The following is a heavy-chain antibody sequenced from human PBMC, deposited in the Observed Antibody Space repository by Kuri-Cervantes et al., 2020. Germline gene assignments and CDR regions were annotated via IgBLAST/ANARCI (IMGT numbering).Heavy chain of an antibody. V-gene: IGHV4-59*01. CDR2: IYYSGST. D-gene: IGHD3-22*01. Sequence: ESLKISCAVSGGSISSYYWSWIRQPPGKGLEWIGYIYYSGSTNYNASLKSRVTISVDTSKNQFSLKLSSVAAADTAVYYCARIDYYDSSGGFDPWGQGTLVTVSS. CDR1: GGSISSYY. CDR3: ARIDYYDSSGGFDP. J-gene: IGHJ5*02.